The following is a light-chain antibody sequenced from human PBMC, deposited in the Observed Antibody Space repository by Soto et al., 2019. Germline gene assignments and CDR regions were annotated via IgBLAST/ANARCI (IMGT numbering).Light chain of an antibody. V-gene: IGKV3D-15*01. CDR3: QQYAYWPET. Sequence: EVMMTQFPDTVSLTPGETVTLSCGASQSVRTNLAWYQQRPGQAPRLLIHYSSTRASDIPDRFSGSGSGTNFTLAISRLQSEDFAVYYCQQYAYWPETFGQGTKVEIK. CDR2: YSS. CDR1: QSVRTN. J-gene: IGKJ1*01.